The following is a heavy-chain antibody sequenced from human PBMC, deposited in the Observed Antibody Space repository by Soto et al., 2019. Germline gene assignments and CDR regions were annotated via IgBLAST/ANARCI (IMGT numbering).Heavy chain of an antibody. CDR2: IYYSGST. V-gene: IGHV4-31*03. CDR1: GGSISSGGYY. Sequence: PSETLSLTCTVSGGSISSGGYYWSWIRQHPGKGLEWIGYIYYSGSTYYNPSLKSRVTISVDTSKNQFSLKLSSVTAADTAVYYCARGNYGDQDYWGQGTLVTVPQ. J-gene: IGHJ4*02. D-gene: IGHD4-17*01. CDR3: ARGNYGDQDY.